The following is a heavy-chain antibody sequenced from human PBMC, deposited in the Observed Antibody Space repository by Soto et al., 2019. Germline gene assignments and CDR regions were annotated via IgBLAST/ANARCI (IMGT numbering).Heavy chain of an antibody. Sequence: GGSLRLSCAASGFTFSSYAMSWVRQAPGKGLEWVSAISGSGGSTYYADSVKGRFTISRDNSKNTLYLQMNSLRAEDTAVYYCAKADYYDSSGYPTPFDYWGQGTLVTVSS. J-gene: IGHJ4*02. CDR1: GFTFSSYA. CDR3: AKADYYDSSGYPTPFDY. D-gene: IGHD3-22*01. CDR2: ISGSGGST. V-gene: IGHV3-23*01.